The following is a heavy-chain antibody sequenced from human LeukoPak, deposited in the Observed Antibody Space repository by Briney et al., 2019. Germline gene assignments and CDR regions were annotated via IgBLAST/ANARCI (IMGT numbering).Heavy chain of an antibody. J-gene: IGHJ4*02. V-gene: IGHV7-4-1*02. CDR1: GYTFTSSA. CDR2: INTNTANP. CDR3: ATDLKKGDSGCFDY. Sequence: ASVKVSCKASGYTFTSSALNWVRQAPGQGLEWMGWINTNTANPTYAQGFTGRFVFSLDTSVSTAYLHISSLEAEDTAIYYCATDLKKGDSGCFDYWGQGTLVTVSS. D-gene: IGHD6-19*01.